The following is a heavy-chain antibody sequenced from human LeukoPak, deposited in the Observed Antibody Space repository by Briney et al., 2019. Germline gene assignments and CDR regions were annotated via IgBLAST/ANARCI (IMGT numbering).Heavy chain of an antibody. V-gene: IGHV3-23*01. CDR1: GFTVSSNNNY. CDR2: ISGGGDST. J-gene: IGHJ4*02. CDR3: AKDFGSTAYYPIDS. Sequence: PGGSLRLSCAASGFTVSSNNNYMSWVRQATGKGLEWVSTISGGGDSTYYADSVKGRFTISRDNSKNTLFLQMNSLRVEDTALYYCAKDFGSTAYYPIDSWGQGTLVTVSS. D-gene: IGHD3-22*01.